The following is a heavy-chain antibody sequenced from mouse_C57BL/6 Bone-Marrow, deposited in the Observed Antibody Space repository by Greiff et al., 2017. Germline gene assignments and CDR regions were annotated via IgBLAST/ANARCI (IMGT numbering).Heavy chain of an antibody. V-gene: IGHV5-15*01. CDR3: ARHYYGSSYVYFDV. CDR1: GFTFSDYG. Sequence: EVKVVESGGGLVQPGGSLKLSCAASGFTFSDYGMAWVRQAPRKGPEWVAFISNLAYSIYYADTVTGRFTISRENAKNTLYLEMSSLRSEDTAMYYCARHYYGSSYVYFDVWGTGTTVTVSS. J-gene: IGHJ1*03. D-gene: IGHD1-1*01. CDR2: ISNLAYSI.